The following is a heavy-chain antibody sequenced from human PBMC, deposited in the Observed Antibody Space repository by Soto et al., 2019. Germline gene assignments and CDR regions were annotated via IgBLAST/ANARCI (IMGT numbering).Heavy chain of an antibody. J-gene: IGHJ4*02. CDR1: GGSISSSNW. D-gene: IGHD6-19*01. V-gene: IGHV4-4*02. Sequence: QVQLQESGPGLLKPSGTLSLTCAVSGGSISSSNWWSWVRQPPGQGLEWIGEIYHSGSTNYNPSLKGRVTISVDKSKNQFSLKLCSVPAADTAVYYCASTAVAGIVPFDYWGQGTLVTVSS. CDR2: IYHSGST. CDR3: ASTAVAGIVPFDY.